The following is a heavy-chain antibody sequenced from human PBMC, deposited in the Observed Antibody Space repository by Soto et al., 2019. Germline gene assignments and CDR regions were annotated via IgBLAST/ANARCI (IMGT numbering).Heavy chain of an antibody. Sequence: QVQLQESGPGLVKPSETLSLTCTVSGGSVSSGSYYWSWIRQPPGKGLERIGYIYYSGSTNYNPSLKSRVTISVDTSTNQFALKLSSVTAADTAVYYCARESDYYYYGMDVWGQGTTVTVSS. CDR2: IYYSGST. V-gene: IGHV4-61*01. CDR1: GGSVSSGSYY. CDR3: ARESDYYYYGMDV. J-gene: IGHJ6*02.